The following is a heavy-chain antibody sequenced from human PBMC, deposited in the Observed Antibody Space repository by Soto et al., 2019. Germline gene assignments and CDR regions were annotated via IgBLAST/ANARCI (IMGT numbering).Heavy chain of an antibody. D-gene: IGHD2-15*01. CDR1: GFTFGSYA. J-gene: IGHJ6*02. Sequence: SLRLSCAASGFTFGSYAMHWVRQAPGKGLEWVAVISYDGRNKYYADSVKGRFTISRDNSKNTLYLEMNSLRVEDTAVYHCVRDTAYCSGGTCYSSHDMDVWGQGTTVTSP. CDR2: ISYDGRNK. V-gene: IGHV3-30*04. CDR3: VRDTAYCSGGTCYSSHDMDV.